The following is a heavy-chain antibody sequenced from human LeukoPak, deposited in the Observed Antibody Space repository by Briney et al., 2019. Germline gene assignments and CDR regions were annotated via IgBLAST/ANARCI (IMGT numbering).Heavy chain of an antibody. CDR2: ISYDGSNK. CDR3: ARDGNYYDSSGYPSR. V-gene: IGHV3-30-3*01. CDR1: GFTFSSYA. D-gene: IGHD3-22*01. J-gene: IGHJ4*02. Sequence: GGSLRLYCAASGFTFSSYAMHWVRQAPGKGLEWVAVISYDGSNKYYADSVKGRFTISRDNSKNTLYLQMNSLRAEDTAVYYCARDGNYYDSSGYPSRWGQGTLVTVSS.